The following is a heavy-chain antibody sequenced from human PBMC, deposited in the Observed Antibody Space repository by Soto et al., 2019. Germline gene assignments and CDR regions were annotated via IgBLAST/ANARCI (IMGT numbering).Heavy chain of an antibody. J-gene: IGHJ4*02. D-gene: IGHD6-19*01. CDR3: ARDPPPVAGTSFDY. Sequence: GGSLRLSCAASGFTFSSYGMHWVRQAPGKGLEWVAVIWYDGSNKYYADSVKGRFTISRDNSKNTLYLQMNSLRAEDTAVYYCARDPPPVAGTSFDYWGQGTLVTVSS. CDR1: GFTFSSYG. V-gene: IGHV3-33*01. CDR2: IWYDGSNK.